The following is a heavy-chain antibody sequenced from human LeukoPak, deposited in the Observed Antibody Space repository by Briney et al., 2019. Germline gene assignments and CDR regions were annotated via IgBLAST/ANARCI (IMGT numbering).Heavy chain of an antibody. J-gene: IGHJ6*03. CDR1: GFTFSSYA. Sequence: GGSLRLSCAASGFTFSSYAMSWVRQAPGKGLEWVSAISGSGGSTYYADSVKGRFTISRDNSKSTLYLQMNSLRAEDTAVYYCAKDGGLLWFGELPRTFYYMDVWGKGTTVTVSS. CDR2: ISGSGGST. D-gene: IGHD3-10*01. V-gene: IGHV3-23*01. CDR3: AKDGGLLWFGELPRTFYYMDV.